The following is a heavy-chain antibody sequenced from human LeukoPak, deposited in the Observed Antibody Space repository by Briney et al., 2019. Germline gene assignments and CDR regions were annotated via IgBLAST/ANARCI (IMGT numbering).Heavy chain of an antibody. CDR1: GYTFTSYY. CDR3: AKEKGDLWFGELLYNDY. J-gene: IGHJ4*02. V-gene: IGHV1-46*01. CDR2: INPSGGST. Sequence: GASVKVSCKASGYTFTSYYMHWVRQAPGQGLEWMGIINPSGGSTSYAQKFQGRVTMTRDMSTSTVYMELSSLRSEDTAVYYCAKEKGDLWFGELLYNDYWGQGTLVTVSS. D-gene: IGHD3-10*01.